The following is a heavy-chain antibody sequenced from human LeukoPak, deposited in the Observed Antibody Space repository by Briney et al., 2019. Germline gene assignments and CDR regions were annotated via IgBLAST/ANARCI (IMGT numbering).Heavy chain of an antibody. CDR1: GFTVRSNY. Sequence: GGSLRLSCAASGFTVRSNYMTWVRQAPGKGLEWVAFIRYDGSNKYYADSVKGRFTISRDNSKNTLYLQMNSLRAEDTAVYYCAKVIPRYSGYFGFDYWGQGTLVTVSS. CDR3: AKVIPRYSGYFGFDY. J-gene: IGHJ4*02. V-gene: IGHV3-30*02. CDR2: IRYDGSNK. D-gene: IGHD5-12*01.